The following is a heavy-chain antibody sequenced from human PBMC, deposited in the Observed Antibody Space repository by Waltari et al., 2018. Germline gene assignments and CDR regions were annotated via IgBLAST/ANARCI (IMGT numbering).Heavy chain of an antibody. CDR2: IYPGDSDT. Sequence: EVQLVQSGAEVKKPGESLKISCKGSGYSFTSSWLGRVRQMPGKGPEWMGIIYPGDSDTRYSPSFQGQVTISADKSISTAYLQWSSLKASDTAMYYCARRDTAMVKSPYYYYGMDVWGQGTTVTVSS. D-gene: IGHD5-18*01. CDR3: ARRDTAMVKSPYYYYGMDV. V-gene: IGHV5-51*01. CDR1: GYSFTSSW. J-gene: IGHJ6*02.